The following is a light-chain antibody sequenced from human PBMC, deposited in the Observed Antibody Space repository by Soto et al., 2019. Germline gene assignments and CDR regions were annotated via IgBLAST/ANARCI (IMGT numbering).Light chain of an antibody. CDR2: AAS. J-gene: IGKJ1*01. Sequence: IQMTQSPSSLSASVGDRVTITCRASQSISSYLNWYQQKPGKAPKLLIYAASSLQSGVPSRFSGSGSGTDFTLTISSLQPEDFATYYCPQSYITPPTSGQATKVDNK. CDR3: PQSYITPPT. V-gene: IGKV1-39*01. CDR1: QSISSY.